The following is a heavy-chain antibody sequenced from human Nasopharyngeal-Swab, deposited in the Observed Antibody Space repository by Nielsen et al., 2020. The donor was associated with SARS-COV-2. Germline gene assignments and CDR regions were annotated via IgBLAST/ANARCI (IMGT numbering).Heavy chain of an antibody. CDR2: ISYDGSNK. Sequence: VRQAQGKGLEWVAVISYDGSNKYYADSVKGRFTISRDNSKNTLYLQMNSLRAEDTAVYYCAKGGYSGYDPLGMDVWGQGTTVTVSS. CDR3: AKGGYSGYDPLGMDV. D-gene: IGHD5-12*01. J-gene: IGHJ6*02. V-gene: IGHV3-30*18.